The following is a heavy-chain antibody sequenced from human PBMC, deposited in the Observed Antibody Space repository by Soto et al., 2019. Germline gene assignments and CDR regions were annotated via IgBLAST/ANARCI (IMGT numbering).Heavy chain of an antibody. CDR3: ARGGRGIVVVVVAKPWFDP. V-gene: IGHV4-34*01. CDR1: GGSFSGYY. CDR2: INHSGST. J-gene: IGHJ5*02. D-gene: IGHD2-15*01. Sequence: PSETLSLTCAVYGGSFSGYYWSWIRQPPGKGLEWIGEINHSGSTNYNPSLKSRVTISVDTSKNQFSLKLSSVTAADTAVYYCARGGRGIVVVVVAKPWFDPWGQGTLVTVSS.